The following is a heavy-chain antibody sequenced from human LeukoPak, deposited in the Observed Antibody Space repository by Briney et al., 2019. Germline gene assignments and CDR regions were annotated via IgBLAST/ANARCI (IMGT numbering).Heavy chain of an antibody. CDR2: IYYSGST. CDR3: AGGVLPRRYYYDSSGYSLWAFDI. Sequence: SETLSLTCTVSGGSISSSSYYWGWIRQPPGKGLEWIGSIYYSGSTYYNPSLKSRVTISVDTSKNQFSLKLSSVTAADTAVYYCAGGVLPRRYYYDSSGYSLWAFDIWGQGTMVTVSS. CDR1: GGSISSSSYY. V-gene: IGHV4-39*07. J-gene: IGHJ3*02. D-gene: IGHD3-22*01.